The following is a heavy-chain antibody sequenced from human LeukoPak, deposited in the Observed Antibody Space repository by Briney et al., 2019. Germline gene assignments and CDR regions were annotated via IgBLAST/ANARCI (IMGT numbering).Heavy chain of an antibody. CDR3: ARDPVPGYYYDSSGFDY. CDR1: GGSISSGGYY. V-gene: IGHV4-31*03. J-gene: IGHJ4*02. CDR2: IYYSGST. D-gene: IGHD3-22*01. Sequence: SETLSLTCTVSGGSISSGGYYWSWIRQHQGKGLEWIGYIYYSGSTYYNPSLKSRVTISVDTSKNQFSLKLSSVTAADTAVYYCARDPVPGYYYDSSGFDYWGQGTLVTVSS.